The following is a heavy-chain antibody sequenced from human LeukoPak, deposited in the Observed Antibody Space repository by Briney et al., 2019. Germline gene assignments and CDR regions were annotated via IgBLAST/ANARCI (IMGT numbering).Heavy chain of an antibody. V-gene: IGHV4-61*02. D-gene: IGHD3-10*01. CDR3: ARSMRFGELLWFDY. CDR1: GGSISSGSYY. J-gene: IGHJ4*02. CDR2: IYTSGST. Sequence: SETLSLTCTVSGGSISSGSYYWSWIRQPAGKGLEWIGRIYTSGSTNYNPSLKSRITISIDTSKNQSPLKLSSVTAADTAVYYCARSMRFGELLWFDYWGQGTLVTVSS.